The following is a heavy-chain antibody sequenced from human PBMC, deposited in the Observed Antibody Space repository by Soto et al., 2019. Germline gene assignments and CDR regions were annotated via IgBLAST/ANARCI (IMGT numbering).Heavy chain of an antibody. Sequence: QVQLVQSGAEVKKPGASVKVSCKASGYTFTRNAIHWVRQAPGQRLGWIGKIDAGNGNTKYSEKFQGRVTITRDTCAGAAYMELSTLRSDDTCIYCCGRSETECSRFDYWGQGARVSVSS. J-gene: IGHJ4*02. V-gene: IGHV1-3*01. CDR2: IDAGNGNT. D-gene: IGHD2-21*02. CDR3: GRSETECSRFDY. CDR1: GYTFTRNA.